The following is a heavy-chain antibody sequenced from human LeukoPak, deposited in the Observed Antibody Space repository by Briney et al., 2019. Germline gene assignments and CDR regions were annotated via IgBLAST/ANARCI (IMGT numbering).Heavy chain of an antibody. CDR3: ASTIWFGELFYFDP. V-gene: IGHV4-39*01. J-gene: IGHJ5*02. Sequence: SQTLSLTCTVSGGSISSSSYYWGWIRQPPGKGLEWIGSIYYSGSTYYNPSLKSRVTISVDTSKNQFSLKLSSVTAADTAVYYCASTIWFGELFYFDPWGQGTLVTVSS. CDR1: GGSISSSSYY. CDR2: IYYSGST. D-gene: IGHD3-10*01.